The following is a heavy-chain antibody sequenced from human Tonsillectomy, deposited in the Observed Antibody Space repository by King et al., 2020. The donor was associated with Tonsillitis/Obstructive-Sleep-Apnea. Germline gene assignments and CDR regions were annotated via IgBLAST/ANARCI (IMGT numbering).Heavy chain of an antibody. CDR2: TSSSGSTK. Sequence: VQLVESGGGLVQPGGSLRLSCAASGFIFSTYEMNWVRQAPGKGLEWVSYTSSSGSTKYYADSVKGRFTISRDNAKNSLYLQMKSLRAEDTAVYYCARLTNYGDLNNWFDPWGQGALLTVSS. V-gene: IGHV3-48*03. CDR1: GFIFSTYE. D-gene: IGHD2-21*02. CDR3: ARLTNYGDLNNWFDP. J-gene: IGHJ5*02.